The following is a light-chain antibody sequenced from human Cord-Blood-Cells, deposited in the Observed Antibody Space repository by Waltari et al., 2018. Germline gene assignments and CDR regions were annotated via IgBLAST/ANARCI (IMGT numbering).Light chain of an antibody. J-gene: IGKJ3*01. CDR2: AAS. CDR1: QSISSY. V-gene: IGKV1-39*01. CDR3: QKSYSTPTEGT. Sequence: DIQMTQSPSSLSASVGDRVTITCRASQSISSYLNWYQQKPGKAPKLLIYAASSLQSGVPSRFSGSGSGTDFTLTISSLQPEDFATYYCQKSYSTPTEGTFGPGTKVDIK.